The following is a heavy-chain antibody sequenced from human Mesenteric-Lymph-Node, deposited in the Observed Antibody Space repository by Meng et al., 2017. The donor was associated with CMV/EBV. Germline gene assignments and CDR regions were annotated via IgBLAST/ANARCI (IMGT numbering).Heavy chain of an antibody. CDR3: ARGQDYYDSTGPPDY. CDR2: INNSGST. J-gene: IGHJ4*02. CDR1: GGSFSGYY. V-gene: IGHV4-34*01. D-gene: IGHD3-22*01. Sequence: SETLSLTCAVYGGSFSGYYWSWIRQPPGKGLEWIGEINNSGSTNYNPSLKSRVTISVDTSKSQFSLKLSSVTAADTAVYYCARGQDYYDSTGPPDYWGQGTLVTVSS.